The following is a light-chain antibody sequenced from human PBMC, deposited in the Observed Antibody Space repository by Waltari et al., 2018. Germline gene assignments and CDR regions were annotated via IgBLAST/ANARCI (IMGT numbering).Light chain of an antibody. Sequence: DIQMTQSPSSLSASVGDRVTLTCRASQDIRNDLVWFQQKPGKAPKRLIYAGLRLQSGVPSRFSGSWFGTEFTLTITDLQPDDFATYYCLQHNSYPQTFGQGTKVDFK. CDR2: AGL. CDR1: QDIRND. V-gene: IGKV1-17*02. J-gene: IGKJ1*01. CDR3: LQHNSYPQT.